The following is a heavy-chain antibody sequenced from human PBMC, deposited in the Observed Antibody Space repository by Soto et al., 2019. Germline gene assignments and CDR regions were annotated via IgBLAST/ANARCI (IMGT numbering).Heavy chain of an antibody. CDR1: GFTFSSYS. V-gene: IGHV3-48*02. CDR2: ISSSINTM. D-gene: IGHD5-18*01. CDR3: AREVRDTAVEDCDY. J-gene: IGHJ4*02. Sequence: EVQLVESGGGLVQPGGSLRLSCAASGFTFSSYSMNWVRQAPGKGLEWLSYISSSINTMHYADSVKGRFTISRNNAKNSLYRHTNSLRDEDTAVYYCAREVRDTAVEDCDYWGQGTLVTVSS.